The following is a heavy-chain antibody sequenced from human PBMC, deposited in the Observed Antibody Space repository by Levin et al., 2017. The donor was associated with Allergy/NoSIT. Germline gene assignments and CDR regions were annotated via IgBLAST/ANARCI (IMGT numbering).Heavy chain of an antibody. J-gene: IGHJ5*02. D-gene: IGHD3-3*01. Sequence: SCTVSGGSISSYYWSWIRQPAGKGLEWIGRIYTSGSTNYNPSLKSRVTMSVDTSKNQFSLKLSSVTAADTAVYYCASSTCFDFWRFDPWGQGTLVTVSS. CDR3: ASSTCFDFWRFDP. CDR2: IYTSGST. V-gene: IGHV4-4*07. CDR1: GGSISSYY.